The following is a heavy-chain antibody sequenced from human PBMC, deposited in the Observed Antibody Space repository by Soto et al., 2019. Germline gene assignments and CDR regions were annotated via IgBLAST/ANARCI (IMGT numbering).Heavy chain of an antibody. V-gene: IGHV3-66*01. CDR2: IYSGGST. D-gene: IGHD6-6*01. CDR3: ARDQQGSSSSYYYYYMDV. J-gene: IGHJ6*03. Sequence: GGSLRLSCAASGFTVSSNYMSWVRQAPGKGLEWVAVIYSGGSTYYADSVKGGFTISRDNSKNTLYLQMNSLRAEDTAEYYCARDQQGSSSSYYYYYMDVWGKGTTVTVSS. CDR1: GFTVSSNY.